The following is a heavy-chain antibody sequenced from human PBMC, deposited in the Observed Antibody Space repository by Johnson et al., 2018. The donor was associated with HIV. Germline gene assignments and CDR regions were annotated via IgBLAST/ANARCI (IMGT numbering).Heavy chain of an antibody. CDR1: GFTVSSNY. D-gene: IGHD5/OR15-5a*01. J-gene: IGHJ3*02. CDR3: ARLSKGGFDAFDI. CDR2: IYSGGST. Sequence: VQLVESGGGLVQPGGSLRLSCEASGFTVSSNYMNWVRQAPGKGLEWVSVIYSGGSTYYADSVKGRFNISRDNSKNTLHLQMNSLRGEDTAVYYCARLSKGGFDAFDIWCQGTMVTVSS. V-gene: IGHV3-66*01.